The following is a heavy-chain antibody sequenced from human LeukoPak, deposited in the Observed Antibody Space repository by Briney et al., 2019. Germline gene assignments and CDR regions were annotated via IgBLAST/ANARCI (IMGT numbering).Heavy chain of an antibody. CDR2: ISYDGSNK. Sequence: PVGSLRLSCAASGFTFSSYAMHWVRQAPGKGLEWVAVISYDGSNKYYADSVKGRFTISRDNSKNTLYLQMNSLRAEDTAVYYCARVDSIEYDYRGQGTLVTVSS. V-gene: IGHV3-30*01. CDR3: ARVDSIEYDY. J-gene: IGHJ4*02. CDR1: GFTFSSYA. D-gene: IGHD3/OR15-3a*01.